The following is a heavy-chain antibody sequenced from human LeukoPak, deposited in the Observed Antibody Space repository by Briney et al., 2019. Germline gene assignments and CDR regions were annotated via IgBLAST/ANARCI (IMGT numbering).Heavy chain of an antibody. J-gene: IGHJ5*02. Sequence: SETLSFTCTVSGGSIIGYYWSWIRQPPGKGLEWIGYIYYSGSTKYNPSLKSRVTISVDTSKNQFSLKLSSVTAADTAVYYCARGGTTVTPGLLWFDPWGQGTLVTVSS. CDR3: ARGGTTVTPGLLWFDP. D-gene: IGHD4-17*01. CDR2: IYYSGST. V-gene: IGHV4-59*01. CDR1: GGSIIGYY.